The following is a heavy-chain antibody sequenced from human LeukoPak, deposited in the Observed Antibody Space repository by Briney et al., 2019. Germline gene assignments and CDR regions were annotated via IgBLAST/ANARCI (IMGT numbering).Heavy chain of an antibody. CDR3: ARGVSNLDY. Sequence: PSETLSLTCTVSGGSISSYFWTWIRQPAGKGLEWIGRIYSSGSTNYSPSLKSRLTMSVDTSKNQFSLKLTSVTAADTAVYYCARGVSNLDYWGQGTLVTVSS. V-gene: IGHV4-4*07. CDR2: IYSSGST. D-gene: IGHD3-10*01. J-gene: IGHJ4*02. CDR1: GGSISSYF.